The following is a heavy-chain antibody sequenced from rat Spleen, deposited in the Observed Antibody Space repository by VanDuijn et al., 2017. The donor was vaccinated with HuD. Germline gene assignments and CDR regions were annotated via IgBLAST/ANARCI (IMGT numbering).Heavy chain of an antibody. V-gene: IGHV5-31*01. CDR2: ISNTGDT. Sequence: EVQLVESGGGRVQPGRSLKLSCVASGITFNNYWMTWIRQAPGKGLEWVASISNTGDTFYPDSVKGRFSISRHNAKSTLYLQMDSLRSEDTATYYCVRHGYTRYYFDYWGQGVMVTVSS. CDR1: GITFNNYW. D-gene: IGHD1-9*01. J-gene: IGHJ2*01. CDR3: VRHGYTRYYFDY.